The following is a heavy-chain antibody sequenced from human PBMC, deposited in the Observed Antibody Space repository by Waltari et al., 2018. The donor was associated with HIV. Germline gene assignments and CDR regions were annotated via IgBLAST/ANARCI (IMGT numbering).Heavy chain of an antibody. V-gene: IGHV4-59*01. CDR1: GGSISSYY. CDR2: IYYSGST. J-gene: IGHJ4*02. Sequence: QVQLQESGPGLVKPSETLSLTCTVSGGSISSYYWSWIRQPPGKGLEWIGYIYYSGSTNYNPSLKSRVTISVDTSKNQFSLKLSSVTAADTAVYYCARADHYYYDSSGYYDYWGQGTLVTVSS. CDR3: ARADHYYYDSSGYYDY. D-gene: IGHD3-22*01.